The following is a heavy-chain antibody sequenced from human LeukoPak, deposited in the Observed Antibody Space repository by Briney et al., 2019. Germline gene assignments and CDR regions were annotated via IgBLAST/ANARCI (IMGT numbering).Heavy chain of an antibody. CDR2: IYYSGST. CDR3: ARSYGPESPDY. D-gene: IGHD4-17*01. CDR1: GGSISNYY. Sequence: SETLSLTCTVSGGSISNYYWSWIRQPPGKGLEWIGYIYYSGSTNYNPSLRSRLTMSLDTSKNQFSLKLSSVTAADTAVYYCARSYGPESPDYWGQGTLVTVSS. J-gene: IGHJ4*02. V-gene: IGHV4-59*01.